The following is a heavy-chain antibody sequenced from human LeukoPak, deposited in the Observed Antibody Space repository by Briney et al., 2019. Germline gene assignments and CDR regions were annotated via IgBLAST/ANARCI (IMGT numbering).Heavy chain of an antibody. CDR2: INPNSGGT. Sequence: GASVKVSCKASGYTFTGYYMHWVRQAPGQGLEWMGWINPNSGGTNYAQKFQGRVTMTRDTSTSTAYMELSRLRSDDTAVYYCARVIFGGSPPSPWGQGTLVTVSS. D-gene: IGHD1-26*01. J-gene: IGHJ5*02. CDR1: GYTFTGYY. V-gene: IGHV1-2*02. CDR3: ARVIFGGSPPSP.